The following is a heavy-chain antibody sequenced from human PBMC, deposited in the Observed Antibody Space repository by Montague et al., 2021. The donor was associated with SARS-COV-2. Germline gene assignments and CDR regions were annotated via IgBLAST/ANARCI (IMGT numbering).Heavy chain of an antibody. CDR1: GGTAITDTHY. Sequence: SETLSLTCSASGGTAITDTHYWGWVRHSPGKGLEWLGSVSYSGSTYYNPSVKSRVAVSLAMSRTQCSLRLNSLTAADTDVYYCARFGGVYTEGYYLEDYYYGMDVWGQGTTVTVSS. CDR2: VSYSGST. CDR3: ARFGGVYTEGYYLEDYYYGMDV. D-gene: IGHD1-26*01. J-gene: IGHJ6*02. V-gene: IGHV4-39*01.